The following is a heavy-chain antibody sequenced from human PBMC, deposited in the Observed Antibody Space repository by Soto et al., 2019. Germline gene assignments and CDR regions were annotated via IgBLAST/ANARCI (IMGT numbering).Heavy chain of an antibody. CDR1: GYMFTSYY. CDR3: ARVRMVGATESFDI. J-gene: IGHJ3*02. Sequence: ASVKVSCKASGYMFTSYYMHGVRQAPGRGLEWMGIINPSGGSTSYAQKFQARVTMTRDTSTSTVYMELSSLRSEDTALYYCARVRMVGATESFDILGQG. CDR2: INPSGGST. V-gene: IGHV1-46*01. D-gene: IGHD1-26*01.